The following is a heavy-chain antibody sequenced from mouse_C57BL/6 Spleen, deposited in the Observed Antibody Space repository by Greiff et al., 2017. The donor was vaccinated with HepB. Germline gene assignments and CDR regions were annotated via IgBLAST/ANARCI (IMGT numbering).Heavy chain of an antibody. D-gene: IGHD1-1*01. CDR2: INPSTGGT. CDR3: ATPSYYYGSSIDY. J-gene: IGHJ2*01. CDR1: GYSFTGYY. Sequence: EVQLQESGPELVKPGASVKISCKASGYSFTGYYMNWVKQSPEKSLEWIGEINPSTGGTTYNQKFKAKATLTVDKSSSTAYMQLKSLTSEDSAVYYCATPSYYYGSSIDYWGQGTTLTVSS. V-gene: IGHV1-42*01.